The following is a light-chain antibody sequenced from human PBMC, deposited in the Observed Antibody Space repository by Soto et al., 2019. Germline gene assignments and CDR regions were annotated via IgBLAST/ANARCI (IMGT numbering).Light chain of an antibody. CDR3: QQYYSYPT. V-gene: IGKV1-8*01. J-gene: IGKJ4*01. CDR1: QGISSY. Sequence: PSSFSASTGDRVTITCRASQGISSYLAWYQQKPGKAPKLLIYAASTLQSGVPSRFSGSGSGTDFTLTISCLQSEDFATYYCQQYYSYPTFGGGTKVDIK. CDR2: AAS.